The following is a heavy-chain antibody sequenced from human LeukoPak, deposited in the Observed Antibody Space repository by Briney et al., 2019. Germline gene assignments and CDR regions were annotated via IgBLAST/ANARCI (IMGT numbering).Heavy chain of an antibody. CDR3: AKARATYLYDTSGYSALDY. Sequence: PGGSLRPSCAASRFTFSSYVMHWVRQAPGKGLEWVALIWYDGDNKYYSDSVKGRFTISRDNSKNTLYLQMNSLRAEDTAVYYCAKARATYLYDTSGYSALDYWGQGTLVTVSS. CDR2: IWYDGDNK. D-gene: IGHD3-22*01. CDR1: RFTFSSYV. J-gene: IGHJ4*02. V-gene: IGHV3-33*06.